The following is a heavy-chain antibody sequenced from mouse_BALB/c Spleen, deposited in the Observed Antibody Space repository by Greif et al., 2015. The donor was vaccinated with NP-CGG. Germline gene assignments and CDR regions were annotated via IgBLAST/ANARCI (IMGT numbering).Heavy chain of an antibody. Sequence: EVQLVESGGGLVQPGGSRKLSCAASGFTFSSFGMHWARQAPEKGLEWVAYISSGSSTIYYADTVKGRFTISRDNPKNTLFLQMTSLRSEDTAMYYCARYGYYREGFAYWGQGTLVTVSA. V-gene: IGHV5-17*02. CDR3: ARYGYYREGFAY. D-gene: IGHD2-3*01. J-gene: IGHJ3*01. CDR2: ISSGSSTI. CDR1: GFTFSSFG.